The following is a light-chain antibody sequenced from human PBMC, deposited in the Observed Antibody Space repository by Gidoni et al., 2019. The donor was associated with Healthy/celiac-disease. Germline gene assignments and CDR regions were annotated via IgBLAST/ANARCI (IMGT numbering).Light chain of an antibody. Sequence: IVMTQSPLSLPVTPGEPASISCRSSQSLLHSNGYNYLDWYLQKPGQSPQLLIYLGSNRASGVPDRFSGSGSGTDFTLKISRVEAEDVGVYYCMQALQTPGTFXXXTKLEIK. CDR3: MQALQTPGT. V-gene: IGKV2-28*01. CDR2: LGS. CDR1: QSLLHSNGYNY. J-gene: IGKJ2*01.